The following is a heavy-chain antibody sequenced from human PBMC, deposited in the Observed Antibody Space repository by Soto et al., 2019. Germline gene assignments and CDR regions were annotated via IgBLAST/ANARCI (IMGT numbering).Heavy chain of an antibody. CDR1: GYTFTSYD. CDR2: MNPNNGNT. J-gene: IGHJ6*02. CDR3: ASTWPTVTTSPRDAYYYYGMDV. V-gene: IGHV1-8*02. D-gene: IGHD4-17*01. Sequence: ASVKVSCKASGYTFTSYDINWVRQATGQGLEWMGWMNPNNGNTGYAQKFQGRVTMTRNTYISTAYMELSSLKASDTAMYYCASTWPTVTTSPRDAYYYYGMDVWGQGTTVTVSS.